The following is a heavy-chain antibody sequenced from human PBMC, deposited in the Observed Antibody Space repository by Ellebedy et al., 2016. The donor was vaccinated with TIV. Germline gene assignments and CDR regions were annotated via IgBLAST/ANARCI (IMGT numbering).Heavy chain of an antibody. J-gene: IGHJ5*02. CDR2: IRSKAYGGTT. CDR1: VFTLGDYA. D-gene: IGHD3/OR15-3a*01. Sequence: PGGSLRLSCTGSVFTLGDYAMSWFRQAPGKGLEWVGFIRSKAYGGTTEYAASVKGRFTISRDDSKSIAYLQMNSLKSEDTAVYYCSRDLNWEAWFDPWGQGTLVTVSS. CDR3: SRDLNWEAWFDP. V-gene: IGHV3-49*03.